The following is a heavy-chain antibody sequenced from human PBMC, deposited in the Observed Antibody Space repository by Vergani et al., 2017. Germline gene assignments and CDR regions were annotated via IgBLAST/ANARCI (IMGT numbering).Heavy chain of an antibody. J-gene: IGHJ4*02. CDR2: ISGHGDRT. Sequence: EVQLLESGGDLVQPGGSLRLSCAASGITFSNSAMSWVRQTSGKGLEWVSAISGHGDRTYYADSVKGRFTISRDNSKNTVYLQMNSLKAEDRATYYCAREERSNTSPFVGDWGQGTLVTV. V-gene: IGHV3-23*01. CDR3: AREERSNTSPFVGD. CDR1: GITFSNSA. D-gene: IGHD2/OR15-2a*01.